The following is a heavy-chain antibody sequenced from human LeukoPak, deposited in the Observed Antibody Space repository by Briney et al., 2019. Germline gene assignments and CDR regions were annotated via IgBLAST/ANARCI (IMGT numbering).Heavy chain of an antibody. D-gene: IGHD2-2*01. CDR3: ARGYQYQLLYYFDY. V-gene: IGHV4-34*01. Sequence: SETLSLTCTVYGGSFSGYYWSWIRQPPGKGLEWIGKINQSGITNYNPSLKSRVTISVDTSKRQFSLKLNSVTAADTAVYYCARGYQYQLLYYFDYWGQGALVTVSS. CDR1: GGSFSGYY. CDR2: INQSGIT. J-gene: IGHJ4*02.